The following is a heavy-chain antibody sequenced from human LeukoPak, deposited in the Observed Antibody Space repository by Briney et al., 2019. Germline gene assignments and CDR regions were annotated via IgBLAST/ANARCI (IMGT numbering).Heavy chain of an antibody. Sequence: PSETLSLTCTVSGDSISSYYCSWIRQPPGKGLEWIGYIYYSGSTSYNPSLKSRVTISVDTSKNQFSLKLSSVTAADTAVYYCARMAYYYGSGSYSGYYYYYYMDVWGKGTTVTISS. CDR3: ARMAYYYGSGSYSGYYYYYYMDV. V-gene: IGHV4-59*01. D-gene: IGHD3-10*01. CDR1: GDSISSYY. CDR2: IYYSGST. J-gene: IGHJ6*03.